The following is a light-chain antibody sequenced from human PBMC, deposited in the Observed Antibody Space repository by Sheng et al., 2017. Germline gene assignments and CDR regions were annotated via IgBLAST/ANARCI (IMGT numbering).Light chain of an antibody. J-gene: IGKJ4*01. Sequence: DIQMTQSPSSLSASVGDRVTVTCRASQNISSYLNWYQQKPGKAPKLLIYAASSLQSGVPSRFSGSGSGTDFTLTISSLQPEDFAVYYCQQYATSPLTFGGGTKVEIK. CDR3: QQYATSPLT. CDR2: AAS. CDR1: QNISSY. V-gene: IGKV1-39*01.